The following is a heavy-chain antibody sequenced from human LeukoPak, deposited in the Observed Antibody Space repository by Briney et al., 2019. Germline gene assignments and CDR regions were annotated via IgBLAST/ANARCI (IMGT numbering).Heavy chain of an antibody. J-gene: IGHJ5*02. CDR3: ARGEGSSWYSRFDP. CDR2: INPSDDST. CDR1: GYTFNSSY. D-gene: IGHD6-13*01. Sequence: GASVKVSCKASGYTFNSSYMHWVRQAPGQGLEWMGIINPSDDSTRYAQKFQGRVTMTKDTSTNTVYMEVTNLRFEDTAVYYCARGEGSSWYSRFDPWGQGTLVTVSS. V-gene: IGHV1-46*02.